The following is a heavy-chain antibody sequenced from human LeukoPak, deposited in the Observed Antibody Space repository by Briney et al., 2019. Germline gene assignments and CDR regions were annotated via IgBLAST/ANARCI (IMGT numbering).Heavy chain of an antibody. CDR1: GYTFPIHW. J-gene: IGHJ6*03. D-gene: IGHD3-16*02. Sequence: GESLKISCQGSGYTFPIHWIGWVRQTPGKGLEWMGIIYPSDSHTICSPSFQGQVTVSADKSISIAYLQWSSLKASDTAIYYCVRHYRPPQDSRAAKPTGYYYYYMDVWGTGTTVIVSS. CDR2: IYPSDSHT. V-gene: IGHV5-51*01. CDR3: VRHYRPPQDSRAAKPTGYYYYYMDV.